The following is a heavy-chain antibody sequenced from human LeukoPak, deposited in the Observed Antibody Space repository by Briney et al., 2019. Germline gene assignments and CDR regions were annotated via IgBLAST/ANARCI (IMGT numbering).Heavy chain of an antibody. CDR1: GGSFSGYY. Sequence: SETLSLTCAVYGGSFSGYYWSWIRQPPGKGLEWIGEINHSGSTNYNPSLKSRVTISVDTSKNQFSLKLSSVTAADTAVYYCATASSNCGSTSCLLNWFDPWGQGTLVTVSS. CDR2: INHSGST. V-gene: IGHV4-34*01. CDR3: ATASSNCGSTSCLLNWFDP. J-gene: IGHJ5*02. D-gene: IGHD2-2*01.